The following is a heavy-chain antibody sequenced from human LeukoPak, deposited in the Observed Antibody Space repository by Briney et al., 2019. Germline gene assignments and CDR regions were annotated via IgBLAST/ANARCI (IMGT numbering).Heavy chain of an antibody. V-gene: IGHV3-11*01. Sequence: GGSLRLSCAASGFTFSDYYMTWIRQAPGKGLEWVSKISNGGTSTYYADSVKGRFTVSRDNAKNSLYLQIDSLRAEDTAVYYCARVTPAGAWLGYFDYWGQGTLVTVSS. D-gene: IGHD6-19*01. CDR2: ISNGGTST. CDR3: ARVTPAGAWLGYFDY. CDR1: GFTFSDYY. J-gene: IGHJ4*02.